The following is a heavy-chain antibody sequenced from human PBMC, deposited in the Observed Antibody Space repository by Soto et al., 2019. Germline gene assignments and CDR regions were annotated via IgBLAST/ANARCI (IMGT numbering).Heavy chain of an antibody. J-gene: IGHJ4*02. Sequence: QVRLAQSGAEVKKPGASVKVSCQASGYIFTANFINWVRQAPGQGLEWMGRLNPNTGDAEYAQEFQGRVTMTRDTSSRTAYMEVTSLTSDDTAVYYCARVFREHRSSYLIDSWGQGTLVTVSS. CDR1: GYIFTANF. V-gene: IGHV1-2*06. D-gene: IGHD3-22*01. CDR2: LNPNTGDA. CDR3: ARVFREHRSSYLIDS.